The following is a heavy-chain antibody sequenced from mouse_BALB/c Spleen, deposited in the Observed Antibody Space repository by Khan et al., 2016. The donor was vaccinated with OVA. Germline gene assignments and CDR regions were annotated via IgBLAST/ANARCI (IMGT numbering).Heavy chain of an antibody. CDR3: ARLEDI. J-gene: IGHJ2*01. V-gene: IGHV2-9*02. CDR2: IWAGGRP. CDR1: GFSLTTSG. D-gene: IGHD1-3*01. Sequence: QVQLKQSGPGLVAPSQSLSITCTVSGFSLTTSGLHWVRKPPGKGLEWLGVIWAGGRPNYNSALMSLLSISKDKSKSQVFVKMNSLQTDDTAMYYCARLEDIWGKGTTLTVSS.